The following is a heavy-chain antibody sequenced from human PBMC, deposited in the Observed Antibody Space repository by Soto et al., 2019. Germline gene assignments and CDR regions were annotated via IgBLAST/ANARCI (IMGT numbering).Heavy chain of an antibody. Sequence: SVKVSCKTSGFTFSKSSVQWMRQARGQRLEWIGWVVVGSDNTRYAQNFQDRVTITRDMSTSTSYMELSSLTSEDTAVYYCAKDHGTYGPNGIDSWGQGTLVTVSS. CDR3: AKDHGTYGPNGIDS. J-gene: IGHJ5*01. CDR2: VVVGSDNT. CDR1: GFTFSKSS. D-gene: IGHD3-10*01. V-gene: IGHV1-58*01.